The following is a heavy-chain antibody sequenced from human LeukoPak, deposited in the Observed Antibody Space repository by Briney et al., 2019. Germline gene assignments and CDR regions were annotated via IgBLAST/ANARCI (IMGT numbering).Heavy chain of an antibody. Sequence: SETLSLTCTVSGGSISSSGYYWSWLRQHPGKGLEWIGYIYYSGTTYYNPSLKSRITISVDTSKNQFSLKLFSVTAADTAVYYCAREDYYDSSGYLDYWGQGTLVTVSS. J-gene: IGHJ4*02. CDR1: GGSISSSGYY. V-gene: IGHV4-31*03. D-gene: IGHD3-22*01. CDR3: AREDYYDSSGYLDY. CDR2: IYYSGTT.